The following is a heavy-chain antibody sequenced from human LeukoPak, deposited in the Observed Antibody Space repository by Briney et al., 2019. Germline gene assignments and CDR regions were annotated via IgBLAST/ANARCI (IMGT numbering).Heavy chain of an antibody. V-gene: IGHV1-2*04. CDR2: INPNSGGT. D-gene: IGHD2-8*01. CDR1: GYTLTDYY. J-gene: IGHJ4*02. CDR3: ARGNDCTNGVCYYYFDY. Sequence: ASVKVSCKASGYTLTDYYMHWVRQAPGQGLEWMGWINPNSGGTNYAQKFQGWVTMTRDTSISTAYMELSRLRSDDTAVYYCARGNDCTNGVCYYYFDYWGQGTLVTVSS.